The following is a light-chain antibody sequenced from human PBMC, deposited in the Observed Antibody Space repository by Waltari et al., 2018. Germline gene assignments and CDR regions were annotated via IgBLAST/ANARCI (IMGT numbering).Light chain of an antibody. CDR3: QSYDTTFVV. J-gene: IGLJ2*01. Sequence: VIISCTGSMSNIGAGYAVTWHQQLPGTAPKVLIYDNTKRPSGVPDRFSGSKSGASASLAITGLRPEDEADYYCQSYDTTFVVFGAGTKLTVL. CDR2: DNT. CDR1: MSNIGAGYA. V-gene: IGLV1-40*03.